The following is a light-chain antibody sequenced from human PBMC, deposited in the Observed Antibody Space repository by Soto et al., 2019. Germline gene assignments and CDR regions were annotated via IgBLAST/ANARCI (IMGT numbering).Light chain of an antibody. V-gene: IGKV3-20*01. CDR1: QSVSSVF. CDR2: GAS. Sequence: EFVLTQSPGTLSLSPGERATLSCRASQSVSSVFLAWYQQKPGQPPRLLIYGASTRGSGIPDRFSGSGSGTDFTLPISRLEPEDCAVYYCQHYGSSPPLAFGGGTQVDIK. J-gene: IGKJ4*01. CDR3: QHYGSSPPLA.